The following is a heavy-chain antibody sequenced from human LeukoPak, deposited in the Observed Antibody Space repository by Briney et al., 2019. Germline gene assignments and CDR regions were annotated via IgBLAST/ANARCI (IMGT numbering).Heavy chain of an antibody. V-gene: IGHV3-15*01. D-gene: IGHD1-26*01. J-gene: IGHJ4*02. CDR3: TTDSVIVGATVFDY. Sequence: GGSLRLSCAASGFTFSNAWMSWVRQAPGKGLERVGRIKSKTDGGTTDYAAPVKGRFTISRDDSKNTLYLQMNSLKTEDTAVYYCTTDSVIVGATVFDYWGQGTLVTVSS. CDR2: IKSKTDGGTT. CDR1: GFTFSNAW.